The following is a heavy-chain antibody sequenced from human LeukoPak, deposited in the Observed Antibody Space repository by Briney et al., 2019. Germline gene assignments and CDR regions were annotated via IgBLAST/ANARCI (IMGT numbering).Heavy chain of an antibody. CDR2: IKSKTDGGTT. J-gene: IGHJ4*02. D-gene: IGHD2-2*01. V-gene: IGHV3-15*01. CDR3: TTVSQLLLTYYFDY. CDR1: GFTFSSYN. Sequence: GGSLRLSCAASGFTFSSYNMNWVRQAPGKGLEWVGRIKSKTDGGTTDYAAPVKGRFTISRDDSKNTLYLQMNSLKTEDTAVYYCTTVSQLLLTYYFDYWGQGTLVIVSS.